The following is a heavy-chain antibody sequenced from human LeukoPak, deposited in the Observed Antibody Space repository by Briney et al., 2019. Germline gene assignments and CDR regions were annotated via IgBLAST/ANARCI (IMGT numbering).Heavy chain of an antibody. Sequence: ASVKVSCKASGYTFTGYYMHWVRQAPGQGLEWMGWINPNSGGTNYAQKFQGRVTMTRDTSISTAYMELSRLRSDDTAVYYCARRAVAGYYFDYWGQGTLVTVSS. CDR2: INPNSGGT. CDR1: GYTFTGYY. D-gene: IGHD6-19*01. CDR3: ARRAVAGYYFDY. V-gene: IGHV1-2*02. J-gene: IGHJ4*02.